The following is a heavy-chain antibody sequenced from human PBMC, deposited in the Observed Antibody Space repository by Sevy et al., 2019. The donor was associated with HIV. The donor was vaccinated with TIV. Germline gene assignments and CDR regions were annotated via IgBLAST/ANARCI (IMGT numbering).Heavy chain of an antibody. D-gene: IGHD3-22*01. CDR1: GFTFSSYT. CDR3: AKDRYYDSSGFYVWDY. V-gene: IGHV3-23*01. J-gene: IGHJ4*02. CDR2: IRGSGGST. Sequence: GGSLRLSCAASGFTFSSYTMSWVRQAPAKGLEWVSAIRGSGGSTYYAGSAQGRFTISRDNSKNTLYLQMDSLRAEDTAVYYCAKDRYYDSSGFYVWDYWGQGTLVTVSS.